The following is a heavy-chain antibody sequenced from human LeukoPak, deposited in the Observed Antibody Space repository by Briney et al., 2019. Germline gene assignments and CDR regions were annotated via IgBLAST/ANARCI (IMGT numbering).Heavy chain of an antibody. V-gene: IGHV3-23*01. Sequence: KTGGSLRLSCAASGFTFSSYSMSWARQAPGKGLEWVSAIRGSGGSTYYADSVKGRFTISRDNSKNTLYLQMNSLRAEDTAVYYCAKEGSSGWYGIDYWGQGTLVTVSS. CDR3: AKEGSSGWYGIDY. CDR2: IRGSGGST. CDR1: GFTFSSYS. D-gene: IGHD6-19*01. J-gene: IGHJ4*02.